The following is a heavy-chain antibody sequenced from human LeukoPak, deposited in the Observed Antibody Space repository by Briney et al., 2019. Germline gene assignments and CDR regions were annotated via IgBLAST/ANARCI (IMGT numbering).Heavy chain of an antibody. V-gene: IGHV3-9*01. CDR3: AKGDYSGSYLFDY. J-gene: IGHJ4*02. Sequence: GGSLRLSCAASGFTFDDYAMHWVRQAPGKGLEWVSGISWNSGSIGYADSVKGRFTISRDNAKNSLYLQMNSLRAEDTALYYCAKGDYSGSYLFDYWGQGTLVTVS. CDR1: GFTFDDYA. CDR2: ISWNSGSI. D-gene: IGHD1-26*01.